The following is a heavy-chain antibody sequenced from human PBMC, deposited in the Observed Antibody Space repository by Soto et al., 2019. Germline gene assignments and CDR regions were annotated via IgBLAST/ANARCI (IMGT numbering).Heavy chain of an antibody. Sequence: SETPSLTCALSGYSMSSGYYWNSVRQPPGKGLAWFGRIYQSGSTYYNPSLKSRVTISVDTAKNQFSLKLNDVTAADTAVYVWARGGPRIGIEASTNLAVWGQGILV. D-gene: IGHD1-26*01. V-gene: IGHV4-38-2*01. J-gene: IGHJ4*02. CDR2: IYQSGST. CDR1: GYSMSSGYY. CDR3: ARGGPRIGIEASTNLAV.